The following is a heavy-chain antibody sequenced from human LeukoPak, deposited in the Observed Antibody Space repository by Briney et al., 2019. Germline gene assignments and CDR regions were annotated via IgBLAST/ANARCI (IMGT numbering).Heavy chain of an antibody. Sequence: KPGGSLRLSCADSGFTFSSYSMNWVRQAPGKGLEWVSSISSSSSYIYYADSVKGRFTISRDNAKNSLYLQMNSLRAEDTAVYYCARETAVVSRYYYGMDVWGQGTTVTVSS. J-gene: IGHJ6*02. V-gene: IGHV3-21*01. CDR1: GFTFSSYS. CDR2: ISSSSSYI. D-gene: IGHD5-18*01. CDR3: ARETAVVSRYYYGMDV.